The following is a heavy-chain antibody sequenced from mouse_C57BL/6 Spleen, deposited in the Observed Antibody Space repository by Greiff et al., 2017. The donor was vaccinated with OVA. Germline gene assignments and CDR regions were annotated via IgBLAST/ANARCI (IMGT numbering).Heavy chain of an antibody. CDR3: AGDTDGGWFAY. Sequence: QFQLTASGPGLVKPSQSLFLTCSITGFPITSGYYWIWIRQSPGKPLEWMGYITHSGETFYNPSLQSPISITRETSKNQFFLQLNSVTTEDTAMYYCAGDTDGGWFAYWGQGTLVTVSA. CDR1: GFPITSGYY. D-gene: IGHD1-1*02. V-gene: IGHV12-3*01. J-gene: IGHJ3*01. CDR2: ITHSGET.